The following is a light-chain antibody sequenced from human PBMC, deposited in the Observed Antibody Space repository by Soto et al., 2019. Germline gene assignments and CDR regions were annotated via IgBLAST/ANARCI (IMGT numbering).Light chain of an antibody. CDR2: AAS. V-gene: IGKV1-9*01. CDR3: QQLNNYPRM. CDR1: QGISSY. Sequence: DIQLTQSPSFLSASGGDRVNITCRASQGISSYLACYQQKPGKAPKGLIYAASTLQSGVPSRFSGSGSGTEFTLKLSSLQPEDFATYYCQQLNNYPRMFGQGNKVEVK. J-gene: IGKJ1*01.